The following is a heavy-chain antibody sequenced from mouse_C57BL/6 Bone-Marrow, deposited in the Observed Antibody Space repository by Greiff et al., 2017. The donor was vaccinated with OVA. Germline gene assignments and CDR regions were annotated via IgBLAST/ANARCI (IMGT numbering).Heavy chain of an antibody. CDR1: GYTFTDYY. CDR2: INPNNGGT. Sequence: EVQLQQSGPELVKPGASVKISCKASGYTFTDYYMNWVKKSHGKSLEWIGDINPNNGGTSYNQKFKGKATLTVDKSSSTAYMELRSLTSEDSAVYYCARVPSMDYWGQGTSVTVSS. V-gene: IGHV1-26*01. J-gene: IGHJ4*01. CDR3: ARVPSMDY.